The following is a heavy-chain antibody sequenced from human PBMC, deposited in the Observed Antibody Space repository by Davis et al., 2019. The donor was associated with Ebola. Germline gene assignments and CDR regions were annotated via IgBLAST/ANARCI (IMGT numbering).Heavy chain of an antibody. V-gene: IGHV4-30-4*07. Sequence: SETLSLTCAVSGGSISSGGYSWSWIRQPPGKGLEWIGYIYYSGSTYYNPSLKSRVTISVDTSKNQFSLKLSSVTLSSVTTADTAVYYCARGHDYGAQIYFDYWGQGTPVTVSS. CDR3: ARGHDYGAQIYFDY. CDR1: GGSISSGGYS. J-gene: IGHJ4*02. CDR2: IYYSGST. D-gene: IGHD4-17*01.